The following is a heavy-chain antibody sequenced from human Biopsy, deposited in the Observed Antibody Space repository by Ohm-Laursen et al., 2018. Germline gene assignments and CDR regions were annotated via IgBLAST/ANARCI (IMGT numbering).Heavy chain of an antibody. CDR3: ASGGQWPKPYLRYFDP. CDR2: MYYNERT. Sequence: SDTLSLTCTVSGDSISNYYWTWIRQPPGKGLEWIGYMYYNERTYYNPSLRGRVTISVDTSKNQISLRLSSVTAADTAVHYCASGGQWPKPYLRYFDPWGQGTLVTVSS. CDR1: GDSISNYY. J-gene: IGHJ5*02. V-gene: IGHV4-59*07. D-gene: IGHD6-19*01.